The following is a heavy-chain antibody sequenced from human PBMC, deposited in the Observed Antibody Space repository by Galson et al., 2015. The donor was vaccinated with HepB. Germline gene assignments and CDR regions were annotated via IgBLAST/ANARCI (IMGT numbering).Heavy chain of an antibody. CDR1: GFTFSNFA. CDR3: TKDRNRLELVPAS. V-gene: IGHV3-30-3*01. Sequence: SLRLSCAVSGFTFSNFAMHWVRQAPGKGLQWVALISYDGSNKYYADSVKGRFTISRDNPKNTLYLQMNSLRAEDTAVYFCTKDRNRLELVPASWGQGTLVTVSS. J-gene: IGHJ4*02. D-gene: IGHD1-7*01. CDR2: ISYDGSNK.